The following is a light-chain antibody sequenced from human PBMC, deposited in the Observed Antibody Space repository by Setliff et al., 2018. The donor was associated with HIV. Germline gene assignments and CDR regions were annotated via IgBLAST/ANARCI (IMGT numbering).Light chain of an antibody. Sequence: QSVLTQPASVSGSRGQSITISCSGTNSDTGGYNYVSWYQQHPGKAPKLMIYDVGKRPSGVSDRFSGSKPGNTASLTISGLQAEDEADYYCSSSRSSTIEVFGTGTKVTVL. CDR2: DVG. CDR3: SSSRSSTIEV. J-gene: IGLJ1*01. CDR1: NSDTGGYNY. V-gene: IGLV2-14*01.